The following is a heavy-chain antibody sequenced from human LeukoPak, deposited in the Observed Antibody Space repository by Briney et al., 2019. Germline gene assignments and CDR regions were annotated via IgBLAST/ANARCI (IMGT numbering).Heavy chain of an antibody. D-gene: IGHD3-22*01. CDR2: ISGSGGST. CDR3: AKGEDYYDSSGPLDY. Sequence: GGSLRLSCAASGFTFSSYAMNWVRQAPGKGLEWVSAISGSGGSTYYADSVKGRFTISRDNSKNTLYLQMNSLRAEDTAVYYCAKGEDYYDSSGPLDYWGQGTLVTVSS. CDR1: GFTFSSYA. V-gene: IGHV3-23*01. J-gene: IGHJ4*02.